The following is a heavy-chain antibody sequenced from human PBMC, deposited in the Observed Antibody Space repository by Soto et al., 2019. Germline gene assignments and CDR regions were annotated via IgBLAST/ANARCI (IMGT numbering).Heavy chain of an antibody. CDR1: GFTFSSYA. Sequence: GGSLRLSCAASGFTFSSYAMSWVRQAPGKGLEWVSSITGSGGSTYYADSVKGRFTISRDNSKNTLYLQMNSLRAEDTAVYYCAKRGTYCSGGRCNPLFYFDYWGQGTLVTVSS. CDR3: AKRGTYCSGGRCNPLFYFDY. D-gene: IGHD2-15*01. V-gene: IGHV3-23*01. J-gene: IGHJ4*02. CDR2: ITGSGGST.